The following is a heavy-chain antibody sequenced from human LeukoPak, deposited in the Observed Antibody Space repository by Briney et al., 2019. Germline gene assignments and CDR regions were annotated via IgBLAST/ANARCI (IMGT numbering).Heavy chain of an antibody. CDR1: GYSFTSYW. CDR3: ARFIVVVVAATHYFDY. CDR2: IYPGDSDT. V-gene: IGHV5-51*01. D-gene: IGHD2-15*01. J-gene: IGHJ4*02. Sequence: GESLKISCKGSGYSFTSYWIGWVRQMPGKGLEWMGIIYPGDSDTRYCPSFQGQVTISADKSISTAYLQWSSLKASDTAMYYCARFIVVVVAATHYFDYWGQGTLVTVSS.